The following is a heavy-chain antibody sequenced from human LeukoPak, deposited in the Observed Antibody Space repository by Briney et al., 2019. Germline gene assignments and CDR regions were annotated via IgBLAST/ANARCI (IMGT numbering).Heavy chain of an antibody. J-gene: IGHJ4*02. D-gene: IGHD1-1*01. CDR3: AKLQDNY. CDR2: ITGPGSTT. CDR1: GFTFSNYG. Sequence: GGSLRLSCAASGFTFSNYGMNWVRQAPGRGLEWVSGITGPGSTTYYADSVKGRFTISRDNSKNTLYLQMNSLRAEDTAVYYCAKLQDNYWGQGTLVTVSS. V-gene: IGHV3-23*01.